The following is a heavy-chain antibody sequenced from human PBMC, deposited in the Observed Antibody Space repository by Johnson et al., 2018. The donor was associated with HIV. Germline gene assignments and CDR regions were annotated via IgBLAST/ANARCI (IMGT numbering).Heavy chain of an antibody. Sequence: VQLVESGGGLGQPGGSLRLSCAASGFTFDDYDMHWVRQAPGNGLEWVSGIGWSSGVLAYADSVKGRFTISRDNAKNSLYLQLNSLRAEDTAVYFCARVAYCGGDCYSRAHAFDIWGQGTMVTVSS. J-gene: IGHJ3*02. V-gene: IGHV3-9*01. CDR1: GFTFDDYD. CDR3: ARVAYCGGDCYSRAHAFDI. CDR2: IGWSSGVL. D-gene: IGHD2-21*01.